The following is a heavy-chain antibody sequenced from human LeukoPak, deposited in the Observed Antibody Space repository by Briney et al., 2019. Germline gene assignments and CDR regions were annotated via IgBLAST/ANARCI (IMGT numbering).Heavy chain of an antibody. D-gene: IGHD3-3*01. CDR1: GFAFSSYG. V-gene: IGHV3-30*18. J-gene: IGHJ4*02. CDR2: ISYDGSNK. CDR3: AKDSDSWSGYYPVHLDY. Sequence: PGGSLRLSCAASGFAFSSYGMHWVRQAPGKGLEWVAVISYDGSNKYYADSVKGRFTISRDNSKNTLYLQMNSLRAEDTAVYYCAKDSDSWSGYYPVHLDYWGQGTLVTVSS.